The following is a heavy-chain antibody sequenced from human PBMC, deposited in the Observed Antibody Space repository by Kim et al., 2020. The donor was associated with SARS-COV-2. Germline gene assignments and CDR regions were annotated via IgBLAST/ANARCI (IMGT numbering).Heavy chain of an antibody. J-gene: IGHJ4*02. Sequence: SVKVSCKASGGTFSSYAISWVRQAPGQGLEWMGGIIPIFGTANYAQKFQGRVTITADESTSTAYMELSSLRSEDTAVYYCAREDYYGSGASNPHFDYWGQGTLVTVSS. D-gene: IGHD3-10*01. CDR3: AREDYYGSGASNPHFDY. CDR2: IIPIFGTA. CDR1: GGTFSSYA. V-gene: IGHV1-69*13.